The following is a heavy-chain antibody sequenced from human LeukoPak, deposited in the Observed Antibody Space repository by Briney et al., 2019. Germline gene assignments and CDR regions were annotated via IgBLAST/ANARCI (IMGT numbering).Heavy chain of an antibody. CDR3: ARDRCGGDCYSSN. CDR2: IIPIFGTA. J-gene: IGHJ4*02. Sequence: SVKVSCKASVGTSSRYAISWVRQAPGQGLEWMGGIIPIFGTANYAQKFQGRVTSTADESTSTAYMELSSLRSEDTAVYYCARDRCGGDCYSSNWGQGTLVTVSS. V-gene: IGHV1-69*13. D-gene: IGHD2-21*01. CDR1: VGTSSRYA.